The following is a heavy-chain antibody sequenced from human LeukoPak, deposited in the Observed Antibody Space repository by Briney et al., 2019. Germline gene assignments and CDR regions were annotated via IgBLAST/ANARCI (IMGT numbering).Heavy chain of an antibody. V-gene: IGHV3-30-3*01. J-gene: IGHJ4*02. Sequence: GGSLRLSYAASGFTFSSYAMHWVRQAPGKGLEWVAVISYDGSNKYYADSVKGRFTISRDNSKNTLYLQMNSLRAEDTAVYYCAREGAPYDYVWGSYRYDFFDYWGQGTLVTVSS. D-gene: IGHD3-16*02. CDR3: AREGAPYDYVWGSYRYDFFDY. CDR2: ISYDGSNK. CDR1: GFTFSSYA.